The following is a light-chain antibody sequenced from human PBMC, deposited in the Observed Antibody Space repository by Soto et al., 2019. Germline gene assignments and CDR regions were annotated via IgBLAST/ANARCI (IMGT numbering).Light chain of an antibody. CDR1: QDIRRF. CDR3: QQFNVSPLS. Sequence: DVQMTQSPSAMSTSVGDRDTITCRASQDIRRFVAWFQQQPGKAPKRLIDDTSSLQPGVPSRFSGSGSGTEVTLSISSLQPEDSAVDDCQQFNVSPLSFGGGTKVECK. J-gene: IGKJ4*01. V-gene: IGKV1-17*03. CDR2: DTS.